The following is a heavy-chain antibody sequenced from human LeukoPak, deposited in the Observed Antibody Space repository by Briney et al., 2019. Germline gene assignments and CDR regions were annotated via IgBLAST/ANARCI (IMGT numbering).Heavy chain of an antibody. J-gene: IGHJ4*02. CDR2: INYDWSST. D-gene: IGHD5-12*01. Sequence: GVSLRLSCAASGFNFSSYWMHWVRQAPAKGLVWISRINYDWSSTSYADSVEGRFTFSRDNAKNTLYVQVNSLRAEDRAAFHCGRGRPRGYSGYVIDYWGQGPPIRVSS. CDR1: GFNFSSYW. CDR3: GRGRPRGYSGYVIDY. V-gene: IGHV3-74*01.